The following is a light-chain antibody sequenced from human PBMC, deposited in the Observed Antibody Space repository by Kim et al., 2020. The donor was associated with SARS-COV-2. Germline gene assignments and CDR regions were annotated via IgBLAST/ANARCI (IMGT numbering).Light chain of an antibody. V-gene: IGKV1-39*01. J-gene: IGKJ2*01. CDR3: QQSYTAPYT. CDR2: AAS. Sequence: DIQMTQSPSSLSASLGDRVTITCRASQAISSYLNWYHQKPGQAPKLLIYAASSLQSGVSSRFSGNQSGTDFTLTISSLQPEDFATYYCQQSYTAPYTFGQGTKLEI. CDR1: QAISSY.